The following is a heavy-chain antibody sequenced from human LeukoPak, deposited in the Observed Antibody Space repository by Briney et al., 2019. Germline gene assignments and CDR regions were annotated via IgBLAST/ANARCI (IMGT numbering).Heavy chain of an antibody. Sequence: WGSLRLSCAVSGFTVSSNYMSWVRQAPGKGLEWVSVIYSGGSTYYADSVKGRFTISRDNSKNTLYLQMNSLRAEDTAVYYCARTIFGAALDYWGQGTLVTVSS. CDR1: GFTVSSNY. CDR2: IYSGGST. J-gene: IGHJ4*02. CDR3: ARTIFGAALDY. D-gene: IGHD1-26*01. V-gene: IGHV3-53*01.